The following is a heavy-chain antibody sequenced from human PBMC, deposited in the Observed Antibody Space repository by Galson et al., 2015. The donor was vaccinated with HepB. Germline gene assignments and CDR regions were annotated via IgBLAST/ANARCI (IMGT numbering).Heavy chain of an antibody. CDR1: GGSISSSSHY. J-gene: IGHJ4*02. D-gene: IGHD2-15*01. V-gene: IGHV4-39*06. Sequence: SETLSLTCSVSGGSISSSSHYWDWFRQPPGKGLEWIGSIYYSGSTYYNPSLKSRVTISVDTSKNQFPLKVSSVTAADTAVYYCARNSGYCSGRGCFYFDQWGQGTLVTVSS. CDR3: ARNSGYCSGRGCFYFDQ. CDR2: IYYSGST.